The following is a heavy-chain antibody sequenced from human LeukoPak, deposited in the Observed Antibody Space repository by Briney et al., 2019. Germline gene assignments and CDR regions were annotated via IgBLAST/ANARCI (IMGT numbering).Heavy chain of an antibody. V-gene: IGHV3-33*01. Sequence: SGGSLRLSCAASGFTFSSYGMHWVRQAPGKGLEWVAVIWYDGSNKYYADSVKGRFTISRDNSKNTLYLQMNSLRAEDTAVYYXXXXXXXYXXDVPDYYYGMDVWGQGTTVTVSS. CDR3: XXXXXXYXXDVPDYYYGMDV. J-gene: IGHJ6*02. D-gene: IGHD3-16*01. CDR2: IWYDGSNK. CDR1: GFTFSSYG.